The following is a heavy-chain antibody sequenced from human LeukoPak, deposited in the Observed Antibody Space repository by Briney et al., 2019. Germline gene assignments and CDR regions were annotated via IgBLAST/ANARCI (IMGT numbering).Heavy chain of an antibody. D-gene: IGHD2-21*02. J-gene: IGHJ4*02. Sequence: SETLSLTCAVYGGSFSGYYWTWIRQPPGKGLEWIGEINHTGRTNYNPSLKSRVTISEDKSKNQFSLKVSSVTAADTAVYYCARAEHIVVVTRGLYFGYWGQGTLVTVSS. CDR3: ARAEHIVVVTRGLYFGY. CDR2: INHTGRT. V-gene: IGHV4-34*01. CDR1: GGSFSGYY.